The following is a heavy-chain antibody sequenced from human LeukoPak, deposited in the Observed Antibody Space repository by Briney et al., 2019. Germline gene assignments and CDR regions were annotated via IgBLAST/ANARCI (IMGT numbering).Heavy chain of an antibody. Sequence: GESLKISCKGSGYRFTDHWIAWVRQMPGKGLECMGIINPGDSDTRYSPSFQGQVAISADKSISTAYLQWSSLKASDTAMYYCATTGGRSSGLDYWGQGTLVTVSS. CDR1: GYRFTDHW. CDR2: INPGDSDT. J-gene: IGHJ4*02. CDR3: ATTGGRSSGLDY. D-gene: IGHD6-25*01. V-gene: IGHV5-51*01.